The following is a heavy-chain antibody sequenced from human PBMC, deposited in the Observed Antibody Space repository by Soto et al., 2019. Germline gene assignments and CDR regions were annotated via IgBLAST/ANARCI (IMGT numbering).Heavy chain of an antibody. CDR1: GGTISGYY. V-gene: IGHV4-4*07. CDR3: ARGQRFSDCFDP. D-gene: IGHD3-3*01. Sequence: TSETLSLTCSVSGGTISGYYWTWIRQPAGKGLEWIGRIYSSGNTKYNPSLQSRVTMSLDTSNNQFSLRLTSVTAADTAVYYCARGQRFSDCFDPWGQGTFVTVSS. J-gene: IGHJ5*02. CDR2: IYSSGNT.